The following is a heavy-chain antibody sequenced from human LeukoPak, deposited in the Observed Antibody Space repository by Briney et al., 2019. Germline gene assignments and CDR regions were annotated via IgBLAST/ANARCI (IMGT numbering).Heavy chain of an antibody. J-gene: IGHJ4*02. CDR3: AKGGPGIAVSDY. CDR2: ISSSGTYT. CDR1: GFTFSDHN. D-gene: IGHD6-19*01. V-gene: IGHV3-11*06. Sequence: GGSLRLSCAASGFTFSDHNMNWIRQAPGKGLEWVAYISSSGTYTSYADSVKGRFTISRDNAKNSLYLQMNSLRAEDTAVYYCAKGGPGIAVSDYWGQGTLVTVSS.